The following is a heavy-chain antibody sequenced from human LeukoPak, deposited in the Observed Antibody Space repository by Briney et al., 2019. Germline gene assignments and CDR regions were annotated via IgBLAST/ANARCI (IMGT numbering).Heavy chain of an antibody. CDR2: IKSKTDGGTT. V-gene: IGHV3-15*01. CDR1: GFPFRDYY. Sequence: GGSLRLSCAASGFPFRDYYMTWVRQAPGKGLEWVGRIKSKTDGGTTDYAAPVKGRFTISRDDSKNTLYLQMSSLKTEDTAVYYCTSLPNWGQGTLVTVSS. J-gene: IGHJ1*01. CDR3: TSLPN.